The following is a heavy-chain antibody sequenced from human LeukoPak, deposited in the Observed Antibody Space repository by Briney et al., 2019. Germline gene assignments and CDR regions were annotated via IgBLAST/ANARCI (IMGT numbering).Heavy chain of an antibody. Sequence: SETLSLTCTVSGGSISSYYWSWIRQPPGKGLEWIGYIYYSGSTNYNPSLKSRVTISVNTSKNQFSLKLSSVTAADTAVYYCARTPYYDILTGYYPLEYWGQGTLVTVSS. J-gene: IGHJ4*02. CDR3: ARTPYYDILTGYYPLEY. CDR1: GGSISSYY. CDR2: IYYSGST. V-gene: IGHV4-59*01. D-gene: IGHD3-9*01.